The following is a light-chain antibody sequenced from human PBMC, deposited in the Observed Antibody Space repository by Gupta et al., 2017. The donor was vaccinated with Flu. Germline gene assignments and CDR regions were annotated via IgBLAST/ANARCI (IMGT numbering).Light chain of an antibody. Sequence: VNWYQQLHGTAPNLLINSNDQRPSGVPDGFSGSKSAASASLAISGLQSEEEADYYCAAWDGSLNSRVFGGGTKLTVL. CDR3: AAWDGSLNSRV. CDR2: SND. J-gene: IGLJ3*02. V-gene: IGLV1-44*01.